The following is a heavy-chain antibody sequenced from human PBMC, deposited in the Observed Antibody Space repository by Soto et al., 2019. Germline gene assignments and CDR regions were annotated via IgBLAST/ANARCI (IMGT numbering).Heavy chain of an antibody. V-gene: IGHV3-23*01. CDR2: ISGSGETP. Sequence: GGSLRLSCAASGFTFSNYPMSWVRQAPGKGLEWVSGISGSGETPYYADSVKGRFTISRDNYKNMLYLQMNSLRVEDTAVYYCAKSLSAGDNYYYGMDVWGQGTTVTVSS. CDR3: AKSLSAGDNYYYGMDV. CDR1: GFTFSNYP. J-gene: IGHJ6*02. D-gene: IGHD3-10*01.